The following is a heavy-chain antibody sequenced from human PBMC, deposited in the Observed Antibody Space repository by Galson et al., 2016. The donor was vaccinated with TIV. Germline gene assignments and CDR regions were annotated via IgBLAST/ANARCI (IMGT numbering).Heavy chain of an antibody. V-gene: IGHV1-69*01. CDR2: IIPMFKIA. CDR1: GGTFSSDA. J-gene: IGHJ3*02. Sequence: GGTFSSDAISWVRQAPGQGLEWMGGIIPMFKIADYAQKFQGRVTISADEFPSAAYMELSSLRFEDTAVYYCARARGYNFENAFHIWGQGTMVTVSS. D-gene: IGHD5-18*01. CDR3: ARARGYNFENAFHI.